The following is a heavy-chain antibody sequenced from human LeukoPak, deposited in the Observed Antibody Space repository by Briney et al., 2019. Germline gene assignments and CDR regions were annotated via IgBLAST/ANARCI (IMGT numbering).Heavy chain of an antibody. CDR2: IDAVGNT. J-gene: IGHJ3*02. D-gene: IGHD4-23*01. V-gene: IGHV3-13*04. CDR3: ARTSKVTSAMDI. Sequence: GGSLRLSCAASGFTFSSYDLHWVRQATGKGLEWVSAIDAVGNTFYPGSVKGRFAISRENAKNSLYLQMNNVRVGDTAVYYCARTSKVTSAMDIWGQGTVVTVSS. CDR1: GFTFSSYD.